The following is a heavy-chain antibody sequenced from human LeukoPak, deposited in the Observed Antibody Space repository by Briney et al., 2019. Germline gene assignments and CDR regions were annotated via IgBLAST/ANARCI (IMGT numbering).Heavy chain of an antibody. CDR1: GFTFSSYW. J-gene: IGHJ3*02. V-gene: IGHV3-74*01. CDR3: AKDIGDSSGSPGAFDI. Sequence: GGSLRLSCAASGFTFSSYWMHWVRQAPGKGLVWVSRINTDGSSTSYADSVKGRFTIPRDNAKSSLYLQMNSLRAEDTALYYCAKDIGDSSGSPGAFDIWGQGTMVTVSS. D-gene: IGHD3-22*01. CDR2: INTDGSST.